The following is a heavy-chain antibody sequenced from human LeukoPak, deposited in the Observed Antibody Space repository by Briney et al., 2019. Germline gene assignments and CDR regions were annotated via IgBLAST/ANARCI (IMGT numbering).Heavy chain of an antibody. CDR3: ASGIARGSFDY. D-gene: IGHD6-13*01. J-gene: IGHJ4*02. CDR2: ISSSSSYI. Sequence: GGSLRLSCAASGFTFSSYSMNWVRQAPGKGLEWVSSISSSSSYIYYADSVKGRFTISRDNAKNSLYLQMNSLRAEDTAVYYCASGIARGSFDYWGQGTLVTVSS. CDR1: GFTFSSYS. V-gene: IGHV3-21*01.